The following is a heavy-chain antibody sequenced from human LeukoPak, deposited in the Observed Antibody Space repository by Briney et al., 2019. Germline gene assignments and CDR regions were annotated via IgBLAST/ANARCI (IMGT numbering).Heavy chain of an antibody. D-gene: IGHD6-13*01. CDR1: GGSISSGGYS. CDR2: IYHSGST. CDR3: ARLGIAAAGPLHRGMDV. V-gene: IGHV4-30-2*02. J-gene: IGHJ6*02. Sequence: RPSESLSLTCAVSGGSISSGGYSWSWIRQPPGKGLEWIGYIYHSGSTYYNPSLKSRVTISVDRSKNQFSLKLSSVTAADTAVYYCARLGIAAAGPLHRGMDVWGQGTTVTVSS.